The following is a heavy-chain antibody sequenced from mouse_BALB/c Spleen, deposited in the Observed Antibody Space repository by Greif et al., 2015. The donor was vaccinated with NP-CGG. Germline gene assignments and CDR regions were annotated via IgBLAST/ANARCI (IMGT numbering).Heavy chain of an antibody. CDR2: IYPGNVNT. CDR1: GYTFTSYY. D-gene: IGHD2-3*01. Sequence: QVQLQQSGPEPVKPGASVRISCKASGYTFTSYYIHWVKQRPGQGLEWIGWIYPGNVNTKYNEKFKGKATLTADKSSSTAYMQLSSLASEDSAVYFCARSGGYYDLAYWGQGTLVTVSA. V-gene: IGHV1S56*01. J-gene: IGHJ3*01. CDR3: ARSGGYYDLAY.